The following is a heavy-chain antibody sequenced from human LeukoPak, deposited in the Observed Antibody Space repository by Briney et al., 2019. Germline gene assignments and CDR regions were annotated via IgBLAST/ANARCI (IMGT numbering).Heavy chain of an antibody. CDR2: IYYSGST. V-gene: IGHV4-59*01. CDR1: GGSISSYH. J-gene: IGHJ6*02. CDR3: ARVIGYCSSTSCYGVYYGMDV. Sequence: SETLSLTCTVSGGSISSYHWSWIRQPPGKGREWVGYIYYSGSTNYNPSLKSRVTISVDTSKNQFSLKLSSVTAADTAVYYCARVIGYCSSTSCYGVYYGMDVWGQGTTVTVSS. D-gene: IGHD2-2*01.